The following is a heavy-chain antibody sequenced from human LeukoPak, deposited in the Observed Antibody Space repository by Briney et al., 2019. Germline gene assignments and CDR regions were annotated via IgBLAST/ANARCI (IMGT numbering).Heavy chain of an antibody. J-gene: IGHJ4*02. CDR3: VREQARGGSFDY. Sequence: GGSLRLSCVVSGFTFSSHSVNWVSQAPGKGIEWVLSITTSNYIFYADSVKGRFTISRDNAKNSLYLQMNGLRAEDTAVYYCVREQARGGSFDYWGQGTLVTVSS. CDR1: GFTFSSHS. CDR2: ITTSNYI. D-gene: IGHD2-15*01. V-gene: IGHV3-21*01.